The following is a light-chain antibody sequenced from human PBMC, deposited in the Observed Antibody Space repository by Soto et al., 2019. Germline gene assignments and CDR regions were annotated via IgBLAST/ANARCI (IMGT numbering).Light chain of an antibody. CDR3: SSYTSSSTPYV. CDR1: SSDVGGYNY. V-gene: IGLV2-14*01. CDR2: EVS. J-gene: IGLJ1*01. Sequence: QSVLTQPASVSGSPGQSITISCTGTSSDVGGYNYVSWYQQHPGKAPKLMIYEVSNRPSGVSNRFSGSKSGNTASLTISGLQAEYEADYYCSSYTSSSTPYVFVTGTQLTVL.